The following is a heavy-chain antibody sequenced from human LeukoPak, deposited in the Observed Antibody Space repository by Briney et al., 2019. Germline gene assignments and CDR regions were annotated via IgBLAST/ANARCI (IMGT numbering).Heavy chain of an antibody. V-gene: IGHV4-34*01. J-gene: IGHJ4*02. Sequence: SETLSLTCAVYGGSFSGYYWSWIRQPPGKGLEWIGEINHSGSTNYNPSLKSRVTISVDTSKNQFSLKLSSVTAADTAVYYCARVMYYFDYWGQGTLVTVSS. CDR1: GGSFSGYY. CDR3: ARVMYYFDY. CDR2: INHSGST.